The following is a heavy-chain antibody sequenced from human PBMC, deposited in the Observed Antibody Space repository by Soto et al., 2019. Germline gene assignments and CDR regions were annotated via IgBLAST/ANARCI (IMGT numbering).Heavy chain of an antibody. J-gene: IGHJ5*02. V-gene: IGHV3-23*01. CDR1: GFTFSSYA. CDR3: AKDSVPYGDYVGWFDP. D-gene: IGHD4-17*01. Sequence: GGSLRLSCAASGFTFSSYAMSWVRQAPGKGLEWVSAISGSGGSTYYADSVKGRFTISRDNSKNTLYLQMNSLRAEDTAVYYCAKDSVPYGDYVGWFDPWGQGTLVTVSS. CDR2: ISGSGGST.